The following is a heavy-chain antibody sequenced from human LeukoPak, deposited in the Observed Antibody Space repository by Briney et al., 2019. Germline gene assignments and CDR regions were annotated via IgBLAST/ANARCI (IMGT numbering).Heavy chain of an antibody. CDR1: GFTFSSYS. CDR3: ARVRSSYYLDY. V-gene: IGHV3-48*02. D-gene: IGHD6-13*01. Sequence: PGGSLRLSCAASGFTFSSYSMNWVRQAPGKGLEWLSYISGSGATIYYADSVKGRFTVSRDNAKNPLYLQMNSLRDEDTAVYYCARVRSSYYLDYWGQGTLLTVSS. J-gene: IGHJ4*02. CDR2: ISGSGATI.